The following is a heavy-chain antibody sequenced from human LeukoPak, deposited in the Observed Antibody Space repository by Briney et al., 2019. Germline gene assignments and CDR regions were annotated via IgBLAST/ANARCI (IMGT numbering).Heavy chain of an antibody. D-gene: IGHD5-18*01. CDR3: ARHVDTAMLTLNWFDP. V-gene: IGHV5-51*01. Sequence: GESLKISCKGSGYSFTSYWIGWVRQMPGKGLEWMGIIYPGDSDTRYSPSFQGQVTISADKSINTVYLQWNSLKTSDTAMYYCARHVDTAMLTLNWFDPWGQGTLVTVSS. J-gene: IGHJ5*02. CDR2: IYPGDSDT. CDR1: GYSFTSYW.